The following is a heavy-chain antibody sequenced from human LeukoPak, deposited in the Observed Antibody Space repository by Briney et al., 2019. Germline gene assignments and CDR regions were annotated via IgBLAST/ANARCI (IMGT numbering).Heavy chain of an antibody. CDR1: GGSISSYY. CDR3: ARGPWDILLNY. CDR2: IYYRGTT. J-gene: IGHJ4*02. Sequence: SETLSLTCTVSGGSISSYYWSWIRQPPGKGLEWIGYIYYRGTTNYNPSLKSRVTISIDTSKSQFSLKLSSVTAADTAVYYCARGPWDILLNYWGQGTLVTVTS. D-gene: IGHD1-26*01. V-gene: IGHV4-59*01.